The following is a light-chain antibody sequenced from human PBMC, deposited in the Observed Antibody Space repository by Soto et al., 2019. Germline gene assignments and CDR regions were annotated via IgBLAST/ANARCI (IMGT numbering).Light chain of an antibody. CDR1: SSDVGRYNY. Sequence: LRQAASGTGAPGGGVSITCPETSSDVGRYNYVSWYLQHPGKAPELMSSEVNKRASGVPDRFAGSKSGNTASLTVSVLHAEEEADYYSSSYARNPFVVGTGTEVTVL. J-gene: IGLJ1*01. CDR3: SSYARNPFV. V-gene: IGLV2-8*01. CDR2: EVN.